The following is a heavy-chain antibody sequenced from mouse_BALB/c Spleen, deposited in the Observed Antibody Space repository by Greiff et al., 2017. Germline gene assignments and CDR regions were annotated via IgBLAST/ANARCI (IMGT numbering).Heavy chain of an antibody. J-gene: IGHJ2*01. CDR1: GYTFTDYN. Sequence: SGYTFTDYNMDWVKQSHGKSLEWIGDINPNNGGTIYNQKFKGKATLTVDKSSSTAYMELRSLTSEDTAVYYCAREGLYFDYWGQGTTLTVSS. CDR3: AREGLYFDY. CDR2: INPNNGGT. V-gene: IGHV1-18*01.